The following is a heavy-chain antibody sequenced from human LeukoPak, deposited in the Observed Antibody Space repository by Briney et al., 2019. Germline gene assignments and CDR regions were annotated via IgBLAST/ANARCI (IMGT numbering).Heavy chain of an antibody. V-gene: IGHV3-30-3*01. CDR1: GFTFSSYA. CDR3: ARCQVDYYYYYGMDV. CDR2: ISYDGSNK. J-gene: IGHJ6*02. Sequence: GGSLRLSCAASGFTFSSYAMHWVRQAPGKGLEWVAVISYDGSNKYYADSVKGRFTISRGNSKNTLYLQMNSLRAEDTAVYYCARCQVDYYYYYGMDVWGQGTTVTVSS.